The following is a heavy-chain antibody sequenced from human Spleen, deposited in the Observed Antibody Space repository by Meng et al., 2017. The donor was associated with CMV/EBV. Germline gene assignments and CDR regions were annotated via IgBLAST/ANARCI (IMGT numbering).Heavy chain of an antibody. V-gene: IGHV3-23*01. Sequence: LSLTCAASGFTFSSYAMSWVRQAPGKGLEWVSAISGSGGSTYYADSVKGRFTISRDNAKNSLYLQMNSLRAEDTAVYYCAREAVLRFLEWASRDWFDPWGQGTLVTVSS. CDR2: ISGSGGST. D-gene: IGHD3-3*01. CDR3: AREAVLRFLEWASRDWFDP. J-gene: IGHJ5*02. CDR1: GFTFSSYA.